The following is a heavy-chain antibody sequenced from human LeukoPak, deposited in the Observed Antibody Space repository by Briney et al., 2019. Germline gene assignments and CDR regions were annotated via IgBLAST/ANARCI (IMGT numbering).Heavy chain of an antibody. D-gene: IGHD3-22*01. Sequence: ASVKVSCKASGYTFISYYMHWVRQAPGQGLEWMGWINPDSGGTNYAQKFQGRVTMPRDTSISTAYMELSRLRSDDTAVYYCARLAGDYYDSSGYYYRYYFDYWGQGTLVTVSS. CDR2: INPDSGGT. J-gene: IGHJ4*02. V-gene: IGHV1-2*02. CDR1: GYTFISYY. CDR3: ARLAGDYYDSSGYYYRYYFDY.